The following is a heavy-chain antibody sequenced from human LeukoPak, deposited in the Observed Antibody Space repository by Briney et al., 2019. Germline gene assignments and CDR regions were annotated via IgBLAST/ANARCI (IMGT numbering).Heavy chain of an antibody. CDR2: ISISGDTT. Sequence: GGSLRLSCGASGFTFSSHAMTWVRQAPGKGLEWVSAISISGDTTYYADAVKGRFTISRDNSKNTVYLQMNSLRAEDTAVYHCANETRPNDYWGQGTLVTVSS. V-gene: IGHV3-23*01. CDR1: GFTFSSHA. CDR3: ANETRPNDY. J-gene: IGHJ4*02.